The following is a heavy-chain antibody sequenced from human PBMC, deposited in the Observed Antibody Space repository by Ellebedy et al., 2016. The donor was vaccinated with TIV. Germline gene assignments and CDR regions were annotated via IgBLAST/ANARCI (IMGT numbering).Heavy chain of an antibody. V-gene: IGHV1-46*01. Sequence: ASSVKVSCKASGYTFISQYIHWVRQAPGQGLEWMGIINPSGGSAAYARNFQGRVTMTRDTSTSKVYMELSSLSSEDTAVYYCARALTGGNYYQGWGQGTLVTVSS. CDR2: INPSGGSA. J-gene: IGHJ4*02. D-gene: IGHD1-26*01. CDR1: GYTFISQY. CDR3: ARALTGGNYYQG.